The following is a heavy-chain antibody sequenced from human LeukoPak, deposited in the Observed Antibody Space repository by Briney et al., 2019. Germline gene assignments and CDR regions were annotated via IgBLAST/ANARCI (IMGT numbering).Heavy chain of an antibody. CDR3: AREIVATTSFDY. D-gene: IGHD5-12*01. CDR2: IYSSDIYSSGST. Sequence: KSSETLSLTCTVSGGSIISSGGYYWSWIRQHPEKGLEWIGYIYSSDIYSSGSTSYTPSLKSRVTISVDTSKNQFSLKLSSVSAADTAVYYCAREIVATTSFDYWGQGTLVTVSS. V-gene: IGHV4-31*03. J-gene: IGHJ4*02. CDR1: GGSIISSGGYY.